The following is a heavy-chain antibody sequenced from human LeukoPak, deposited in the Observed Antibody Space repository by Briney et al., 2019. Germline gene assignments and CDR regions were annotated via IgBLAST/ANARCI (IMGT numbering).Heavy chain of an antibody. D-gene: IGHD3-10*01. CDR1: GDSISSTSYY. CDR2: IYNSGTT. V-gene: IGHV4-39*01. J-gene: IGHJ4*01. Sequence: SETLSLTCTVSGDSISSTSYYWDWIRQPPGEGLEWIGSIYNSGTTYYNPSLKSRVTISVDTSKNQFSLKVSAVTAADTAVYYCASRVYGLGSFNYWGQGTLVTVSS. CDR3: ASRVYGLGSFNY.